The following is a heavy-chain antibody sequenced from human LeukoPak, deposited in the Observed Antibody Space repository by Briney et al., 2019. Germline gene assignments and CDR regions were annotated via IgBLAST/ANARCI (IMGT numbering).Heavy chain of an antibody. J-gene: IGHJ6*03. V-gene: IGHV5-51*03. D-gene: IGHD5-18*01. CDR3: ARRRYSYGSYYYYYMDV. Sequence: GESLKISSKGSGYSFTSYWIGWVRQMPGKGLGWMGIIYPGDSDTRHSPSFQGQVTNSADKSSSTAYLQWSSLKASDTAMYYCARRRYSYGSYYYYYMDVWGKGTTVTVSS. CDR1: GYSFTSYW. CDR2: IYPGDSDT.